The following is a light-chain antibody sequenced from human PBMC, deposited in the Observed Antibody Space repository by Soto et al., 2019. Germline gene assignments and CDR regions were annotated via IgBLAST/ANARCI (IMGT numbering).Light chain of an antibody. V-gene: IGKV3-15*01. J-gene: IGKJ5*01. CDR3: QQYNTWSSIT. Sequence: IVMTQSPATLSVSPGERVTLSCRASQSISSNLAWYLQKPGQAPSLLMYGTSTRATGIPARFSGSGSGTEFTLTISSLQSEDFAVYYCQQYNTWSSITFGQGTRLDIK. CDR1: QSISSN. CDR2: GTS.